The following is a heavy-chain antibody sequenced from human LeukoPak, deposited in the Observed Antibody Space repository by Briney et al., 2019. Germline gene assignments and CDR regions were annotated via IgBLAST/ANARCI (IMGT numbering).Heavy chain of an antibody. Sequence: SETLSLTCAVSGYSLGKNYYWGWIRQSPGKGLEWIGRIYGRASTSYNPSLMNRVTMSVDTSKNHFSLQLASVTAAATAVYYCARYDSRGSASTKFDYWGPGIQVTVSS. CDR1: GYSLGKNYY. J-gene: IGHJ4*02. V-gene: IGHV4-38-2*01. D-gene: IGHD3-3*01. CDR3: ARYDSRGSASTKFDY. CDR2: IYGRAST.